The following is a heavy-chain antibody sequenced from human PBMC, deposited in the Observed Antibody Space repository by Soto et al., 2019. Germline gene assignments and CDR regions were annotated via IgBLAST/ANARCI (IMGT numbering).Heavy chain of an antibody. CDR1: GFSFSDYY. CDR3: AREGSSSVPDYEY. Sequence: EVQLVESGGGLVQPGGSLRLSCAASGFSFSDYYINWVRQAPGKGLEWVGRTRNKASSYTTDYAAFVKGRFTISRDDSKNLIYRQMNSLKTEDTAVYYCAREGSSSVPDYEYWGQGTLVTVSS. D-gene: IGHD3-22*01. J-gene: IGHJ4*02. CDR2: TRNKASSYTT. V-gene: IGHV3-72*01.